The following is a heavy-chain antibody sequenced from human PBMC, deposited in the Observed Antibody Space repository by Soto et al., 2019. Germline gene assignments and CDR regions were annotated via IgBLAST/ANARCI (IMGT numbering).Heavy chain of an antibody. CDR1: GGPISSSSYY. J-gene: IGHJ4*02. D-gene: IGHD4-17*01. CDR2: IYYSGST. V-gene: IGHV4-39*01. Sequence: SETLSLTCTVSGGPISSSSYYWGWIRQPPGKGLEWIGSIYYSGSTYYNPSLKSRVTISVDTSKNQFSLKLSSVTAADTAVYYGARQKVPTVTVFDYWGQGTLVTFSS. CDR3: ARQKVPTVTVFDY.